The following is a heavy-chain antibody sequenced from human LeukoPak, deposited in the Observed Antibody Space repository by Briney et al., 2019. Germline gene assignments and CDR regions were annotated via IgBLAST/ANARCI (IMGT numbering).Heavy chain of an antibody. J-gene: IGHJ6*02. Sequence: SETLSLTCTVSGGSISSYPWNWIRQPPGKGLEWIGNIYYSGSTNYNPSLKSRVTISPDTSRNQFSLRLSSVTAADTAVYYCARQGARFGELLSFYAMDVWGQGTTVTVSS. V-gene: IGHV4-59*08. CDR2: IYYSGST. CDR3: ARQGARFGELLSFYAMDV. D-gene: IGHD3-10*01. CDR1: GGSISSYP.